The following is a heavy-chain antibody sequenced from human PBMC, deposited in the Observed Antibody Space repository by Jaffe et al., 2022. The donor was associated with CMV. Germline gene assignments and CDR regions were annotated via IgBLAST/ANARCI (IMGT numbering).Heavy chain of an antibody. J-gene: IGHJ4*02. CDR3: AKPPPPVTGAVES. D-gene: IGHD6-19*01. CDR2: ISGSGGNT. CDR1: GFPFSSYA. Sequence: EVQLLESGGDLVQPGGSLRLSCAVSGFPFSSYAMSWVRQAPGKGLEWVSGISGSGGNTYYTDSVKGRFTISRDNSKNMVYLQMNSLRAEDTAVYYCAKPPPPVTGAVESWGQGTRVTVSS. V-gene: IGHV3-23*01.